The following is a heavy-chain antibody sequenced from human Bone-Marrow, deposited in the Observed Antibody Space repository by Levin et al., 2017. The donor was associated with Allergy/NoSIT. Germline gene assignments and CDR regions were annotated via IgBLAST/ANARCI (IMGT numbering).Heavy chain of an antibody. CDR3: ARKCGGDIINYFDY. Sequence: SETLSLTCTVSGGSISSGGYYWSWIRQHPGKGLEWIGYIYYSGSTYYNPSLKSRVTISVDTSKNQFSLKLSSVTAADTAVYYCARKCGGDIINYFDYWGQGTLVTVSS. CDR2: IYYSGST. D-gene: IGHD2-21*02. CDR1: GGSISSGGYY. J-gene: IGHJ4*02. V-gene: IGHV4-31*03.